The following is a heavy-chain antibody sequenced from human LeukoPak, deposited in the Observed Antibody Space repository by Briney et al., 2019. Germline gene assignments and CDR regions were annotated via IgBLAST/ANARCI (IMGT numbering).Heavy chain of an antibody. CDR3: ARGEPPGLSGYYSSEYFQH. CDR2: IWYDGSNK. Sequence: PGGSLRLSCAASGFTFSSYGMHWVRQAPGKGLEWVAVIWYDGSNKYYADSVKGRFTISRDNSKNTLYLQMNSLRAEDTAVYYCARGEPPGLSGYYSSEYFQHWGQGTLVTVSS. V-gene: IGHV3-33*01. CDR1: GFTFSSYG. J-gene: IGHJ1*01. D-gene: IGHD3-22*01.